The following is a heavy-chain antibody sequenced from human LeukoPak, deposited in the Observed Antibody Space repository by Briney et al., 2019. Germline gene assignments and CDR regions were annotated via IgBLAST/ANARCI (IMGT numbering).Heavy chain of an antibody. V-gene: IGHV1-58*02. D-gene: IGHD6-13*01. J-gene: IGHJ4*02. CDR1: GLTFRTSA. CDR2: TVLGGGDT. CDR3: AAGFSNHGYIY. Sequence: GASVKVSCKASGLTFRTSAMQWVRQTRGQGLEWIGWTVLGGGDTNYAQSLKERLTITRDMSTSTAYMELSSLRSEDTAMYYCAAGFSNHGYIYWGQGTLVTVSS.